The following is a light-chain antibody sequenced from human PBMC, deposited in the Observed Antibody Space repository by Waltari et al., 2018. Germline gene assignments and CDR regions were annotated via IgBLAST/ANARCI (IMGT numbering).Light chain of an antibody. CDR3: QQYTKFWT. V-gene: IGKV1-5*03. Sequence: DIQMTQSPSTLTASVGDRVNMTCRASQSISIWVAWYQQKSGQAPKLLIYKASTLETGVPSRFSGSGSGTQFTLTISSLQPDDSATYYCQQYTKFWTFGQGTKVEI. J-gene: IGKJ1*01. CDR2: KAS. CDR1: QSISIW.